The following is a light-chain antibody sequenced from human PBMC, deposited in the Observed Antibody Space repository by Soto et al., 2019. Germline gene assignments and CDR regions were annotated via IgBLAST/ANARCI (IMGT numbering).Light chain of an antibody. V-gene: IGLV2-14*01. Sequence: QSVLAQPASVSGSPGQSIAISCTGTSSDVGRYNYVSWFQQHPGKAPKLMIYDVSNRPSGVPDRFSGSKSGNTASLTISGLQAEDEADYYCSSYTSSNTFVFGTGTKVTVL. CDR2: DVS. CDR3: SSYTSSNTFV. J-gene: IGLJ1*01. CDR1: SSDVGRYNY.